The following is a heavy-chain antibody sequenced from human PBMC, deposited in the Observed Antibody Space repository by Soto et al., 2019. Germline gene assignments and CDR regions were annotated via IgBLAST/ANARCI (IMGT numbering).Heavy chain of an antibody. CDR2: ISGSGGST. V-gene: IGHV3-23*01. CDR1: GFTFSSYA. Sequence: GGSLRLSCAASGFTFSSYAMSWVRQAPGKGLEWVSAISGSGGSTYYVDSVKGRFIISRDNSNNTLYLQMNSLRAEDTAVYFCAKHYYGSGSFLLGMDVWGQGTTVTVSS. J-gene: IGHJ6*02. D-gene: IGHD3-10*01. CDR3: AKHYYGSGSFLLGMDV.